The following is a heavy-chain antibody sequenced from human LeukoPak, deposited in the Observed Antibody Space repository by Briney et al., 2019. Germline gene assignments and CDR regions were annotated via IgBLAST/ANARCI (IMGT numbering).Heavy chain of an antibody. D-gene: IGHD2-15*01. CDR2: VYYSGST. Sequence: PETLSLTCVVSGGSVSGYYWGWIRQPPGRGLEWIGYVYYSGSTNYNPSFKSRITISVDTSRNQFSLQLSSVTAADTAVYYCAKIHRYCSGGACYVLDNWGQGTLVAVSS. CDR3: AKIHRYCSGGACYVLDN. V-gene: IGHV4-59*02. J-gene: IGHJ4*02. CDR1: GGSVSGYY.